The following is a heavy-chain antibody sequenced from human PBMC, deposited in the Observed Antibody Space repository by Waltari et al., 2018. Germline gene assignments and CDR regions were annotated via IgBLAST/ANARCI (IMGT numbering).Heavy chain of an antibody. CDR1: GGSFSGYY. CDR2: INHRGST. V-gene: IGHV4-34*01. CDR3: ARGPATGTAFDY. D-gene: IGHD1-1*01. J-gene: IGHJ4*02. Sequence: QVQLQQWGAGLLKPSETLSLTCAVYGGSFSGYYWSWIRQPPGKGLEWIGEINHRGSTNSNPSLKSRVTIAVDTSKNQFSLKLSSVTAADTAVYYCARGPATGTAFDYWGQGTLVTVSS.